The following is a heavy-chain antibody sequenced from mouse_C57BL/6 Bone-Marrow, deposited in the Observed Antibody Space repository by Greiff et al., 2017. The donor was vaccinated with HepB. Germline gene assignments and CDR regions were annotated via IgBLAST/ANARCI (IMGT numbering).Heavy chain of an antibody. Sequence: QVQLQQSDAELVKPGASVKISCKVSGYTFTDRTIHWMKQRPEQGLEWIGYIYPRDGSSRYNEKFKGKSTLTEDKSSSTAYMQLNSLTSEDSAVFFCARRTTVGYFDVWGTGTTVTVSS. CDR1: GYTFTDRT. CDR2: IYPRDGSS. D-gene: IGHD1-1*01. V-gene: IGHV1-78*01. CDR3: ARRTTVGYFDV. J-gene: IGHJ1*03.